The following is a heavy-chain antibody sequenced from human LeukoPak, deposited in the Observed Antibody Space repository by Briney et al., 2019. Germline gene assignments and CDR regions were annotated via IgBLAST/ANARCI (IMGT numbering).Heavy chain of an antibody. V-gene: IGHV2-5*01. D-gene: IGHD6-13*01. CDR1: GFSLSTSGVG. CDR3: ARVKLGYSSSWYYFDY. CDR2: IYWSDDK. Sequence: KESGPTLVKPTQTLTLTCTFSGFSLSTSGVGVGWIRQPPGKALEWLALIYWSDDKRYSPSLKSRLTITKDTSKNQVVLTMTNMDPVDTATYYCARVKLGYSSSWYYFDYWGQGTLVTVSS. J-gene: IGHJ4*02.